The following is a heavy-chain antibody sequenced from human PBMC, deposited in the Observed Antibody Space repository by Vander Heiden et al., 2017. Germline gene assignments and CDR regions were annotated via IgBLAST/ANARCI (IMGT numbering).Heavy chain of an antibody. J-gene: IGHJ4*02. V-gene: IGHV3-33*01. CDR3: ARNTPHMGFDY. D-gene: IGHD2-2*02. CDR1: GFTFSSYG. CDR2: IWYDGSNK. Sequence: QVQLVESGGGVVQPGRSLRLSCAASGFTFSSYGMHWVRQAPGKGLEWVAVIWYDGSNKYYADSVKGRFTISRDNSKNTLYLQMNSLRAEDTAVYYCARNTPHMGFDYWGQGTLVTVSS.